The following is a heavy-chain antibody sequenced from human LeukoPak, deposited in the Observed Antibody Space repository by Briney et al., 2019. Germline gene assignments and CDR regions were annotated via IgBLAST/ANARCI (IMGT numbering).Heavy chain of an antibody. CDR2: ISGSGQII. Sequence: GGSLRLSCAASGFTFSDSYMSWIRQSPGKGLEWVSHISGSGQIIYYADSMKGRFTISRDNAKNSLYLQMNSLRAEDTAVYYCARTMYYYDSSGSIQPRGYYYYYMDVWGKGTTVTVSS. D-gene: IGHD3-22*01. J-gene: IGHJ6*03. CDR1: GFTFSDSY. CDR3: ARTMYYYDSSGSIQPRGYYYYYMDV. V-gene: IGHV3-11*04.